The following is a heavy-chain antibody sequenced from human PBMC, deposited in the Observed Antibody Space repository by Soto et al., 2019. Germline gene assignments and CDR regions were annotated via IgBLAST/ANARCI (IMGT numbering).Heavy chain of an antibody. CDR3: ARGPIAAAGRGCNWFDP. V-gene: IGHV3-21*01. CDR2: ISSSSSYI. Sequence: EVQLVESGGGLVKPGGSLRLSCAASGFTFSSYSMNWVRQAPGKGLEWVSSISSSSSYIYYADSVKGRFTISRDNAKNSLYLQMNSLRAEDTAVYYCARGPIAAAGRGCNWFDPWGQGTLVTVSS. CDR1: GFTFSSYS. D-gene: IGHD6-13*01. J-gene: IGHJ5*02.